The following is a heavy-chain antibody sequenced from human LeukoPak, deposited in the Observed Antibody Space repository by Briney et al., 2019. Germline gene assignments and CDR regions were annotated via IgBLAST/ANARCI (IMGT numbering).Heavy chain of an antibody. Sequence: GASVKVSCKASGYTFTGYYMHWVRQAPGQGLEWMGWINPNSGGTNYAQKFQGRVTMTRDTSISTAYMELSRLRSDDTAVYYCAREIGYCSGGSCYSYSRYYYYYYYMDVWGKGTTVTVSS. CDR1: GYTFTGYY. CDR2: INPNSGGT. J-gene: IGHJ6*03. CDR3: AREIGYCSGGSCYSYSRYYYYYYYMDV. V-gene: IGHV1-2*02. D-gene: IGHD2-15*01.